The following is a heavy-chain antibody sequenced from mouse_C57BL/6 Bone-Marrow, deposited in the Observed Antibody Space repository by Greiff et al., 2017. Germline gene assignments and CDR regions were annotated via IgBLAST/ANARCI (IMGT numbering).Heavy chain of an antibody. CDR1: GYTFTSYW. J-gene: IGHJ3*01. CDR3: AGWFAY. Sequence: VKLVESGAELVKPGASVKMSCKASGYTFTSYWITWVKQRPGQGLEWIGDIYPGSGSTNYNEKFKSKATLTVDTSSSTAYMQLSSLTSEDSAVYYCAGWFAYWGQGTLVTVSA. V-gene: IGHV1-55*01. CDR2: IYPGSGST.